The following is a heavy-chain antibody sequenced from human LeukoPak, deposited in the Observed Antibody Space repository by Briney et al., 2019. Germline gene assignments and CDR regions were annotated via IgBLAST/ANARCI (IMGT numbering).Heavy chain of an antibody. Sequence: SETLSLTCTVSGGSISSYYWSWIRQPPGKGLEWIGYIYYSGSTNYNPSLKSRVTISVDTSKNQFSLKLSSVTAADTAMYYCARHVYYYDSSDAFDIWGQGTMVTVSS. V-gene: IGHV4-59*01. CDR2: IYYSGST. CDR1: GGSISSYY. CDR3: ARHVYYYDSSDAFDI. D-gene: IGHD3-22*01. J-gene: IGHJ3*02.